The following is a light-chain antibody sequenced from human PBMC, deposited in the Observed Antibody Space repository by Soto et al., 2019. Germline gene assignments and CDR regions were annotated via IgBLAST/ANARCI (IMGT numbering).Light chain of an antibody. CDR2: LNSDGSH. CDR3: QTWGTGI. Sequence: QLVLTQSPSASASLGASVKLTCTLSSGHSSYAIAWHQQQPEKGPRYLMRLNSDGSHRRGDGIPDRFSGSSSGAERHLTISSLQSEDEADYYCQTWGTGIFGRGTKLTVL. CDR1: SGHSSYA. J-gene: IGLJ2*01. V-gene: IGLV4-69*01.